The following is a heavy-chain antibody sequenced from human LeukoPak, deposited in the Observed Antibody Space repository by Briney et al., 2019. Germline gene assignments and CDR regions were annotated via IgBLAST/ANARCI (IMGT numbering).Heavy chain of an antibody. CDR2: ISSSGSTI. Sequence: PGGSLRLSCAASGFTFSDYYMSWIRQAPGKGLEWVSYISSSGSTIYYADSVKGRFTISRDNAKNSLYLQMNSLRAEDTAVYYCARDGENWNYLPPWFDPWGQGTLVTVSS. CDR1: GFTFSDYY. J-gene: IGHJ5*02. D-gene: IGHD1-7*01. CDR3: ARDGENWNYLPPWFDP. V-gene: IGHV3-11*01.